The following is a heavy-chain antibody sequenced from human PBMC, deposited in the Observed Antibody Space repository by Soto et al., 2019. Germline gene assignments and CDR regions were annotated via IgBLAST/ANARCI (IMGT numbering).Heavy chain of an antibody. V-gene: IGHV6-1*01. D-gene: IGHD3-22*01. CDR2: TYYRSKWSS. CDR1: GDSLSSNSAA. Sequence: SETLSLTCASSGDSLSSNSAAWNWIRQSPSRGLEWLGRTYYRSKWSSDYAVPVKGRITINPDTSKNQFSLQLNSVTPEDTAVYYCARGRPSGYYGGYDGWGQGTMVTVSS. CDR3: ARGRPSGYYGGYDG. J-gene: IGHJ3*01.